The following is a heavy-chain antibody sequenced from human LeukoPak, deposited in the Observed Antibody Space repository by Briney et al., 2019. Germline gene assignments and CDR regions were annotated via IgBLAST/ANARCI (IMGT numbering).Heavy chain of an antibody. J-gene: IGHJ4*02. Sequence: GGSLRLSCAASGFTFSTYGMHWVRQAPGKGLEWVAVISYDGSNKYYADSVKGRFTISRDNSKNTLYLQMNSLRAEDTAVYYCAKADSSGEYFDYWGQGTLVTVSS. CDR2: ISYDGSNK. D-gene: IGHD3-22*01. CDR1: GFTFSTYG. CDR3: AKADSSGEYFDY. V-gene: IGHV3-30*18.